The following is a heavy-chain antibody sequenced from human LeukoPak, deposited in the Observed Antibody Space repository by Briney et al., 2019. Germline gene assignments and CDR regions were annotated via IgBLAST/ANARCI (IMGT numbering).Heavy chain of an antibody. D-gene: IGHD4-23*01. CDR3: ARDVYGGNSGGFDY. J-gene: IGHJ4*02. CDR2: INPSGGST. Sequence: ASVKVSCKASGYTFTGYYMHWVRQAPGQGLEWMGIINPSGGSTSYAQKFQGRVTMTRDMSTSTVYMELSSLGSEDTAAYYCARDVYGGNSGGFDYWGQGTLVTVSS. CDR1: GYTFTGYY. V-gene: IGHV1-46*01.